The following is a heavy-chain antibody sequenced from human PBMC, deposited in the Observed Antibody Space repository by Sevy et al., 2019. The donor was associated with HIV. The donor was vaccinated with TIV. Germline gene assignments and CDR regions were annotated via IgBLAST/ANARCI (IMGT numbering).Heavy chain of an antibody. V-gene: IGHV3-30*02. CDR3: AKDGYSSSWYRGDFDY. Sequence: GGSLRLSCAASGFTFSSYGMHWVRQAPGKGLEWVAFIRYDVSNKYYADSVKGRFTISRDNSKNTLYLQMNSLRAEDTAVYYCAKDGYSSSWYRGDFDYWGQGTLVTVSS. CDR2: IRYDVSNK. J-gene: IGHJ4*02. CDR1: GFTFSSYG. D-gene: IGHD6-13*01.